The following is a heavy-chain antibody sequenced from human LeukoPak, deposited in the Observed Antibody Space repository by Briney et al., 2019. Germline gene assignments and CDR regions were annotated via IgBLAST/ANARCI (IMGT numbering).Heavy chain of an antibody. J-gene: IGHJ4*02. CDR3: ARDIGGSIRTAVAGWDY. CDR2: ITAYNGNT. V-gene: IGHV1-18*01. D-gene: IGHD6-19*01. Sequence: ASVKVSCKASGYTYNNYGISWVRQAPGQGLEWMGWITAYNGNTKYAQKLQGRVTMTTDTSTSTAYMELRSLRSDDTAVYYCARDIGGSIRTAVAGWDYWGQGTLVTVSS. CDR1: GYTYNNYG.